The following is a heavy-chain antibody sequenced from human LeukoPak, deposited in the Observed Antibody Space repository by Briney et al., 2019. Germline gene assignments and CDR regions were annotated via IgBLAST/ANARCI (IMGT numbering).Heavy chain of an antibody. Sequence: GGSLRLSCAASGFTFSSYWMHLVRQAPGKGLVWVSRINSDGSSTSYADSVKGRFTISRDNAKNTLYLQMNSLRAEDTAVYYCARDEEATSVGYYYYGMDVWGQGTTVTVSS. CDR1: GFTFSSYW. V-gene: IGHV3-74*01. D-gene: IGHD5-12*01. CDR3: ARDEEATSVGYYYYGMDV. CDR2: INSDGSST. J-gene: IGHJ6*02.